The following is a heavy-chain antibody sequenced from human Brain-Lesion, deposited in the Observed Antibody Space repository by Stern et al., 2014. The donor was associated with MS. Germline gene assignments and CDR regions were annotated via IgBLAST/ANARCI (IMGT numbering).Heavy chain of an antibody. CDR2: IFSTGET. D-gene: IGHD2-15*01. Sequence: ESGPVLVKPTETLTLTCSVSGFSLSNAAMGVSWIRQPPGKALECLAHIFSTGETAYSTSLKSRPTISKDTARSQVVLTMTNMDPVDTATYYCARMREYCSGGICFAGYYDSWGQGTLVTVFS. CDR3: ARMREYCSGGICFAGYYDS. CDR1: GFSLSNAAMG. J-gene: IGHJ4*02. V-gene: IGHV2-26*01.